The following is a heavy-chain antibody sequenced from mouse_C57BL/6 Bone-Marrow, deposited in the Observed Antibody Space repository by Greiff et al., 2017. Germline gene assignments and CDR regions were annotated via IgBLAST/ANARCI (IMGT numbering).Heavy chain of an antibody. CDR2: IWSDGST. CDR1: GFSLTSYG. Sequence: QVQLQQSGPGLVAPSQSLSFTCTVSGFSLTSYGVHWVRQPPGKGLEWLVVIWSDGSTTYNSALKSRLSISKDNSKSQVFLKMNSLQTDDTAMYYCARSSSHIYCAMDYWGQGTSVTVSS. D-gene: IGHD1-1*01. V-gene: IGHV2-6*03. J-gene: IGHJ4*01. CDR3: ARSSSHIYCAMDY.